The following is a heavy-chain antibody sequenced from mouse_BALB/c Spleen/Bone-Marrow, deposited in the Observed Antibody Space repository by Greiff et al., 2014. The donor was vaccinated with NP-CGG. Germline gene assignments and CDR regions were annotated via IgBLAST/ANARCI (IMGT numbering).Heavy chain of an antibody. Sequence: EVKLMESGPELVKPGTSVKISCKTSGYSFTDYFMNWVKQSHGKSLEWIGRINPYNGGTFYNQKFMGKATLTVDKSSNTAHMELLSLTSEDSAVYYCGRWANWGQGTTLTVSS. CDR3: GRWAN. V-gene: IGHV1-37*01. J-gene: IGHJ2*01. CDR1: GYSFTDYF. CDR2: INPYNGGT.